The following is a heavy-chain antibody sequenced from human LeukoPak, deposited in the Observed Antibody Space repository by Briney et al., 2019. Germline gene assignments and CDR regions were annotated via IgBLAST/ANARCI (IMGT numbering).Heavy chain of an antibody. Sequence: SETLSLTCTVSGYSISSGYYWGWIRQPPGKGLEWIGSIYHSGSTYYNPSLKSRVTMSVDTSKNQFSLKLSSVTAADTAVYYCARYDILTGSEYYFDYWGQGTLVTVSS. CDR2: IYHSGST. V-gene: IGHV4-38-2*02. J-gene: IGHJ4*02. CDR3: ARYDILTGSEYYFDY. CDR1: GYSISSGYY. D-gene: IGHD3-9*01.